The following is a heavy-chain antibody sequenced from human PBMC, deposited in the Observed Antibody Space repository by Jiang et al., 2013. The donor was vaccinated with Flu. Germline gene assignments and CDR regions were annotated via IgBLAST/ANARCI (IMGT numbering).Heavy chain of an antibody. CDR3: ARELGYCSGGSCYSDY. CDR1: GYSFTSYW. J-gene: IGHJ4*02. D-gene: IGHD2-15*01. Sequence: GAEVKKPGESLKISCKGSGYSFTSYWIGWVRQMPGKGLEWMGIIYPGDSDTRYSPSFQGQVTISADKSISTAYLQWSSLKASDTAMYYCARELGYCSGGSCYSDYWGQGTLVTVSS. CDR2: IYPGDSDT. V-gene: IGHV5-51*03.